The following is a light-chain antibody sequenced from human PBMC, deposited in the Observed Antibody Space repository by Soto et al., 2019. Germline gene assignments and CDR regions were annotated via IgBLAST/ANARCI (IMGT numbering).Light chain of an antibody. CDR3: QQYNNWPPWT. CDR1: QSINRKY. V-gene: IGKV3D-15*01. CDR2: GAS. J-gene: IGKJ1*01. Sequence: EIVLTQSPGTLSLSPWERATLSCMASQSINRKYLAWYQQKPGQAPRLLIYGASSRATGIPDRFSGSGSGTEFTLTISSLQSEDFAVYYCQQYNNWPPWTFGQGTKVDIK.